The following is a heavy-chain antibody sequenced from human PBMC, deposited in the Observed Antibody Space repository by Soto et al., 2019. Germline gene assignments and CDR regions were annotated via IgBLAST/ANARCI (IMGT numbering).Heavy chain of an antibody. Sequence: SETLSLTCAVYGGPFSGYYWSWIRQPPGKGLEWIGEINHSGSTNYNPSLKSRVTISVDTSKNQFSLKLSSVAAADTAVYYCARGISIAARPGMDVWGKGTTVTVSS. CDR2: INHSGST. D-gene: IGHD6-6*01. CDR3: ARGISIAARPGMDV. CDR1: GGPFSGYY. J-gene: IGHJ6*03. V-gene: IGHV4-34*01.